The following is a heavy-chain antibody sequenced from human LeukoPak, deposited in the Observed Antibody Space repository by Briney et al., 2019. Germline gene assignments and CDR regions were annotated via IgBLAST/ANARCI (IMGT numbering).Heavy chain of an antibody. J-gene: IGHJ4*02. D-gene: IGHD1-7*01. CDR1: GYSFTSYW. V-gene: IGHV5-51*01. Sequence: GESLKISCKGSGYSFTSYWIGWVRQMPGKGLEWMGIIYPGDSDTRYSPSFQGQVTISADKSISTAYLQWSSLKASDTAMYYCARLPYNRNYDYYFDYWGQGTLVTVSS. CDR3: ARLPYNRNYDYYFDY. CDR2: IYPGDSDT.